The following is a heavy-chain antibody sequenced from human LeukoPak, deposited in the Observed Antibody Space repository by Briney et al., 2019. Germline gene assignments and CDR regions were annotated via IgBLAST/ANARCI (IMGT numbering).Heavy chain of an antibody. Sequence: GGSLRLSCAASGFTVSSNYMSWVRQAPGKGLEWVSVIYSGGSTYYADSVKGRFTISRDNSKNTLYLQMNSLRAEDTAVYYCAKDGVKLTSTRNWFDPWGQGTLVTVSS. CDR2: IYSGGST. V-gene: IGHV3-53*01. D-gene: IGHD4-11*01. J-gene: IGHJ5*02. CDR1: GFTVSSNY. CDR3: AKDGVKLTSTRNWFDP.